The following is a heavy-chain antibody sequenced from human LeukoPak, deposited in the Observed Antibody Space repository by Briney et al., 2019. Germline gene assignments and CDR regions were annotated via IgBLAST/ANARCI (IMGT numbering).Heavy chain of an antibody. CDR2: IYYSGST. V-gene: IGHV4-39*07. D-gene: IGHD3-10*01. CDR1: GGSIGSSSYY. Sequence: PSETLSLTCTVSGGSIGSSSYYWGWIRQPPGKGLNWIGSIYYSGSTNYNPSLKSRVTISVDTSKNQFSLKLSSVTAADTAVYYCARAVGGDGSGSLWGPGTLVTVSS. J-gene: IGHJ4*02. CDR3: ARAVGGDGSGSL.